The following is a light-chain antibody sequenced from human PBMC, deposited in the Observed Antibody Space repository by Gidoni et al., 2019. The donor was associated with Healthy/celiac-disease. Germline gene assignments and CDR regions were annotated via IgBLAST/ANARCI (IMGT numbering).Light chain of an antibody. Sequence: EIVFTQSPATLSLSSVEIATLPCRASQSVGTYLAWYQQKPGQAPRLLIFDASHRATGIPARFSGSGSGTDFTLTISSLEPEDFAVYYCQQRNNWPRLTFGGGTKVEIK. J-gene: IGKJ4*01. CDR3: QQRNNWPRLT. V-gene: IGKV3-11*01. CDR1: QSVGTY. CDR2: DAS.